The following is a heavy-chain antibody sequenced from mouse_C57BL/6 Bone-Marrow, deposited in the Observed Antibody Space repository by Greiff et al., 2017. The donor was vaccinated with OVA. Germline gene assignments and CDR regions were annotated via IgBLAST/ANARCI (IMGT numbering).Heavy chain of an antibody. J-gene: IGHJ2*01. V-gene: IGHV1-22*01. CDR2: INPNNGGT. Sequence: VQLKESGPELVKPGASVKMSCKASGYTFTDYNMHWVKQSHGKSLEWIGYINPNNGGTSYNQKFKGKATLTVNKSSSTAYMELRSLTSEDSAVYYCARRTNWDPDYWGQGTTLTVSS. CDR3: ARRTNWDPDY. D-gene: IGHD4-1*01. CDR1: GYTFTDYN.